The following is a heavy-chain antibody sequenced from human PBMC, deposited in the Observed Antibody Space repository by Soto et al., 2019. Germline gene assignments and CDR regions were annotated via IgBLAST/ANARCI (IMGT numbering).Heavy chain of an antibody. Sequence: PGGSLRLSCAASGFTFWGYAMSWVRQAPGKGLEWVSAISGSGESTHYANSVKGRSTISRDNSKNTLYLHMNSLRAEDTAVYYCAKRSFDNWFDPWGLGTLVTVSS. CDR3: AKRSFDNWFDP. D-gene: IGHD3-3*01. V-gene: IGHV3-23*01. CDR2: ISGSGEST. J-gene: IGHJ5*02. CDR1: GFTFWGYA.